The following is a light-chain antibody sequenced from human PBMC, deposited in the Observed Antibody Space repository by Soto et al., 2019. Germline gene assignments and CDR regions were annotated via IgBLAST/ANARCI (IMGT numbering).Light chain of an antibody. J-gene: IGLJ1*01. CDR3: SSYTSSSTYV. CDR1: SSDVGYYNY. V-gene: IGLV2-14*03. Sequence: QSVLTQPASVHGSPGGSITISCTGTSSDVGYYNYVSWYQQHPGKAPKLMIYDVRNRPSGVSNRFSGSKSGNTASLTISGLQAEDEADYYCSSYTSSSTYVFGTGTKVTVL. CDR2: DVR.